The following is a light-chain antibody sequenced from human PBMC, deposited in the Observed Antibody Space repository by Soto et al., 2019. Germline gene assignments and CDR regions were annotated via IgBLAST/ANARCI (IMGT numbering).Light chain of an antibody. CDR3: QQYGRLPLS. CDR1: QSLSNIF. Sequence: EILLTQSPGTLSLSPGDRATLSCRASQSLSNIFLAWYQQKPGQTPRLLISGASIRATDIPDRFSGSGSGTDFTLNIRRMEPEDFAVYFCQQYGRLPLSFGGGTKVEIK. CDR2: GAS. V-gene: IGKV3-20*01. J-gene: IGKJ4*01.